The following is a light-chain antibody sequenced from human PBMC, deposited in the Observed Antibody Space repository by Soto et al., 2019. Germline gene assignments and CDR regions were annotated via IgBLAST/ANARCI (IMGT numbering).Light chain of an antibody. CDR1: QRVSRY. CDR3: QQRSNWPLT. Sequence: EIVFTQSPDTLSLSTGGSGTLSCSASQRVSRYLAWYQQEPVQTPRLLIYDASNRAAGIPARFSGSGSGTDFTLTISSLEAEDFAVYYCQQRSNWPLTFGGGSRGDIK. V-gene: IGKV3-11*01. CDR2: DAS. J-gene: IGKJ4*01.